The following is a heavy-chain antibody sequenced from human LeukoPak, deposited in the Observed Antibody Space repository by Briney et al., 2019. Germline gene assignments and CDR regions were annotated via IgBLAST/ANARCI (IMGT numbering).Heavy chain of an antibody. D-gene: IGHD1-7*01. Sequence: SETLSLTCAVYGGSFSGYYWSWIRQPPGKGLEWIGEINHSGSTNYNPSLKSRVTISVDTSKTQFSLKLSSVTAADTAVYYCARMVYNWNYETYNWFDPWGQGTLVTVSS. CDR2: INHSGST. CDR1: GGSFSGYY. J-gene: IGHJ5*02. CDR3: ARMVYNWNYETYNWFDP. V-gene: IGHV4-34*01.